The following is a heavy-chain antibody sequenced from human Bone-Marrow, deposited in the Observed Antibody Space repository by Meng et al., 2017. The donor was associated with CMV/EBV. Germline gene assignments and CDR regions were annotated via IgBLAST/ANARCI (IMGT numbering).Heavy chain of an antibody. Sequence: GGSLRLSCAASGFTFSSYSMNWVRQAPGKGLEWVSSISSSSSYIYYADSVKGRFTISRDNAKNSLYLQMNSLGAEDTAVYYCAREGWPRGFDIWGQGTMVTVSS. V-gene: IGHV3-21*01. CDR1: GFTFSSYS. CDR2: ISSSSSYI. CDR3: AREGWPRGFDI. D-gene: IGHD2-15*01. J-gene: IGHJ3*02.